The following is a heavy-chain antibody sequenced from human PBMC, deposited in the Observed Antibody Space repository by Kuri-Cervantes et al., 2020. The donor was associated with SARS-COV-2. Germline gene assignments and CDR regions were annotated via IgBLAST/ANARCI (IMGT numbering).Heavy chain of an antibody. CDR1: GGSISSSNW. Sequence: GSLRLSCAVSGGSISSSNWWSWVRQPPGKGLEWIGEIYHSGSTNYNPSLKSRVTISVDKSKNQFSLKLSSVTAADTAVYYCAKCGELLTSSYYYYGMDVWGQGTTVTVSS. J-gene: IGHJ6*02. CDR3: AKCGELLTSSYYYYGMDV. V-gene: IGHV4-4*02. CDR2: IYHSGST. D-gene: IGHD1-26*01.